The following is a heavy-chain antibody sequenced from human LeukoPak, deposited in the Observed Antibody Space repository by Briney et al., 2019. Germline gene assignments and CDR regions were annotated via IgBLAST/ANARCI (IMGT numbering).Heavy chain of an antibody. CDR3: AKRVTASPYSVGDV. Sequence: QPGRSLRLSCAASGFTFSDFCIHLVRQAPGTGLEWVAFISYDESWKTDADSVRGRFTISRDNSNNMLYLQMNSLRAEDTAFYYCAKRVTASPYSVGDVWDQGTTVTVSS. J-gene: IGHJ6*02. CDR1: GFTFSDFC. V-gene: IGHV3-30*18. CDR2: ISYDESWK. D-gene: IGHD2-21*02.